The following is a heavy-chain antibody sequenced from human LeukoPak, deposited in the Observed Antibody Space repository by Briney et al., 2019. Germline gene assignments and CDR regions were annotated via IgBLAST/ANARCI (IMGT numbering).Heavy chain of an antibody. CDR2: IYYSGST. CDR1: GGPISSGDYY. CDR3: ARVWASYGSETYYTLDV. Sequence: SETLSLTCTVSGGPISSGDYYWSWIRQPPGKGLEWIGYIYYSGSTYYNPSLKGRITISVDTSKNQFSPKLSSVTAADTAVYYCARVWASYGSETYYTLDVWGQGTTVAVSS. D-gene: IGHD3-10*01. J-gene: IGHJ6*02. V-gene: IGHV4-30-4*01.